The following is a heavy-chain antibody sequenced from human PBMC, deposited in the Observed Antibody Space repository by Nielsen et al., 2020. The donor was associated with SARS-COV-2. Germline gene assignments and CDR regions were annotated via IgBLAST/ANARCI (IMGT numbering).Heavy chain of an antibody. V-gene: IGHV3-66*01. Sequence: GESRKISCAASGFTVSSNYMSWVRQAPGKGLEWVSVIYSGGSTYYADSVKGRFTISRDNSKNTLYLQMNSLRAEDTAVYYCAREGGSSWSDAFDIWGQGTMVTVSS. CDR3: AREGGSSWSDAFDI. J-gene: IGHJ3*02. CDR2: IYSGGST. CDR1: GFTVSSNY. D-gene: IGHD6-13*01.